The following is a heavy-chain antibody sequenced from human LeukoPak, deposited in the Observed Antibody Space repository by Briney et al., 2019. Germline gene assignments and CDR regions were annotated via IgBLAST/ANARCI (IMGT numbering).Heavy chain of an antibody. D-gene: IGHD3-22*01. J-gene: IGHJ3*02. CDR2: INPSGGST. CDR3: ASYSYYYDSSGYRHRAFDI. CDR1: GYTFTSYY. Sequence: ASVKVSCKASGYTFTSYYMHWVRQAPGQGLEWMGIINPSGGSTSYAQKFQGRVTMTRDTSTSTVYMELSSLRSEDTAVYYCASYSYYYDSSGYRHRAFDIWGQGTMVTVSS. V-gene: IGHV1-46*01.